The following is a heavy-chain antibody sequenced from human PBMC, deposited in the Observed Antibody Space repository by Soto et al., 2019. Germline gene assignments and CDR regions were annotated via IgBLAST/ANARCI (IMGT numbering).Heavy chain of an antibody. D-gene: IGHD3-3*02. Sequence: QVQLVQSGAEVKKPGSSVKVSCKTSGGTFRTSAISWVRQAPGQGLGWMGGIMPVFSTPDYAQKFQGRVTITADESTGTAYMELSSLRSEDTAVYYCARDKDRQQLGGNYYYIMDVWGQGTTVTVSS. CDR2: IMPVFSTP. V-gene: IGHV1-69*12. J-gene: IGHJ6*01. CDR3: ARDKDRQQLGGNYYYIMDV. CDR1: GGTFRTSA.